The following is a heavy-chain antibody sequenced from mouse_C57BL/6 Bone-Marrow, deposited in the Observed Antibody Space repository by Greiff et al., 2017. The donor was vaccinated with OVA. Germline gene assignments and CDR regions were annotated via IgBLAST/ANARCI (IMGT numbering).Heavy chain of an antibody. CDR1: GYTFTSYW. Sequence: QVQLQQPGAELVRPGSSVKLSCKASGYTFTSYWMHWVKQRPIQGLEWIGNIDPSDSETHYNQKFKDKATLTVDKSSSTAYMQLSSLTSEDSAVYDCARTWDWWYFDVWGTGTTVTVSS. D-gene: IGHD4-1*01. CDR3: ARTWDWWYFDV. CDR2: IDPSDSET. V-gene: IGHV1-52*01. J-gene: IGHJ1*03.